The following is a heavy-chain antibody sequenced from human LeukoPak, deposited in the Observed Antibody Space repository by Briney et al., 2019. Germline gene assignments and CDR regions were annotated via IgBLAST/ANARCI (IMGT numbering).Heavy chain of an antibody. Sequence: PSETLSLTCAVYGESFSGYYWSWIRQPPGKGLEWIGEINHSGSTNYNPSLKSRVTISVDTSKNQFSLKLSSVTAADTAVYYCARGLDSSGSDFDYWGQGTLVTVSS. V-gene: IGHV4-34*01. CDR3: ARGLDSSGSDFDY. CDR2: INHSGST. J-gene: IGHJ4*02. CDR1: GESFSGYY. D-gene: IGHD3-22*01.